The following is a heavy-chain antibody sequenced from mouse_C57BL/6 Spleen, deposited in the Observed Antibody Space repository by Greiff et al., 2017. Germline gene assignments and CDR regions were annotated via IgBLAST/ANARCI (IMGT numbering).Heavy chain of an antibody. Sequence: EVQLQQSGPELVKPGASVKISCKASGYTFTDYYMNWVKQSHGKSLEWIGDINPNNGGTSYNQKFKGKATLTVDKSSSTAYMELRSLTSEDSAVYYCARESYDGYPFFDYWGQGTTLTVSS. D-gene: IGHD2-3*01. J-gene: IGHJ2*01. CDR2: INPNNGGT. V-gene: IGHV1-26*01. CDR3: ARESYDGYPFFDY. CDR1: GYTFTDYY.